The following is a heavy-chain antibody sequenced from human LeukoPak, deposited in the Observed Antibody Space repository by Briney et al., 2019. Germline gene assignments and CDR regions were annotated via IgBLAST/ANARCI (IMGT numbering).Heavy chain of an antibody. Sequence: SETLSLTCSLSGGSISRYYWSWIRQTPGKGLEWIGYIYYSGSTKYNPSLQSRVTISLDTYKNQFSLKLDSVTATDTAVYYCAREARLRNDAFDVWGQGTMVTVSS. V-gene: IGHV4-59*01. J-gene: IGHJ3*01. D-gene: IGHD4-17*01. CDR2: IYYSGST. CDR1: GGSISRYY. CDR3: AREARLRNDAFDV.